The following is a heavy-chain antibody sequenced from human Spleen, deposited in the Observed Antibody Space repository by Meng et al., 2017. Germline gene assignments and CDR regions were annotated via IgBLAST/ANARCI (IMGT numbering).Heavy chain of an antibody. D-gene: IGHD3-3*01. CDR3: AVKDYTFWSGYSSYY. CDR1: GGSFSAYY. V-gene: IGHV4-34*01. J-gene: IGHJ4*02. Sequence: QVQLQQWGTGLLKPSETLSLTCAVYGGSFSAYYWSWIRQSPGKGLERIGDIDHRGSTNYNPTLKSRVTISVGTSKGHFSLKLTSVTAADTAIYYCAVKDYTFWSGYSSYYWGQGTLVTVSS. CDR2: IDHRGST.